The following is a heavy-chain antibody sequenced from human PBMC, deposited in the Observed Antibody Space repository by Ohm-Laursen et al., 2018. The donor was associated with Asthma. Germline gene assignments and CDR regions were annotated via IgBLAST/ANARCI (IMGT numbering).Heavy chain of an antibody. V-gene: IGHV3-23*01. CDR1: GFTFSSYA. Sequence: SLRLSCAASGFTFSSYAMSWVRQAPGKGLECVSAIIGSGADAYYADSVKGRFTISRDNSKNTLYLQMNTLRAEDTAVYYCARETATGSQNIHYYDLDVWGQGTTVIVSS. CDR3: ARETATGSQNIHYYDLDV. D-gene: IGHD2-15*01. J-gene: IGHJ6*02. CDR2: IIGSGADA.